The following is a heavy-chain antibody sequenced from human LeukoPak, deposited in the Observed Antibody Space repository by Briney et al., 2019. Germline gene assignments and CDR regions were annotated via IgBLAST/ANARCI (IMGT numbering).Heavy chain of an antibody. V-gene: IGHV5-51*01. Sequence: GESLKISCKGSGYSFTSYWIGWVRQMPGKGLEWMGIIYPGDSDTRYSPSFQGQVTISADKSISTAYLQWSSLKASDTAMYYCARTYYYGSGSYFGHQYYYMDVWGKGTTVTVSS. CDR1: GYSFTSYW. CDR2: IYPGDSDT. D-gene: IGHD3-10*01. J-gene: IGHJ6*03. CDR3: ARTYYYGSGSYFGHQYYYMDV.